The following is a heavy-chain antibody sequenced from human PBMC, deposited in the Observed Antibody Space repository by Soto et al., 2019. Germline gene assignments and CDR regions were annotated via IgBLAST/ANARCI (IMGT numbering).Heavy chain of an antibody. CDR3: ASDILGEPYGESDWLDP. J-gene: IGHJ5*02. Sequence: QVQLVQSGAEVKRPGASVKVSCKASGYTFTSYGISWVRQAPGQGLEWMGWINVYNGNTNYAQKFQGRVTMTTYTATSTPYMELRRLRADDMAVYYCASDILGEPYGESDWLDPVGQGTLVAFSS. D-gene: IGHD3-16*01. CDR1: GYTFTSYG. CDR2: INVYNGNT. V-gene: IGHV1-18*03.